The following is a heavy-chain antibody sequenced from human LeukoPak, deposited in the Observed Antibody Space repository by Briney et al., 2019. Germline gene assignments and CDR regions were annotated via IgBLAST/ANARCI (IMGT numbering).Heavy chain of an antibody. V-gene: IGHV4-59*01. CDR3: ARLYCSSTSCYGDWFDP. D-gene: IGHD2-2*01. Sequence: SETLSLTCTVSGGSISSYYWSWIRQPPGKGLEWIGYIYYSGSTNYNPSLKSRVTISVDTSKNQFSLKLSSVTAADTAVYYSARLYCSSTSCYGDWFDPWGQGTLVTVSS. CDR2: IYYSGST. CDR1: GGSISSYY. J-gene: IGHJ5*02.